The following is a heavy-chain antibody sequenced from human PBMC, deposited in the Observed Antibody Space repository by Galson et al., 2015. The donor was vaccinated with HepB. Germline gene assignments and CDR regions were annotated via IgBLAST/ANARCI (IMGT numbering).Heavy chain of an antibody. CDR2: ISYDGSNK. V-gene: IGHV3-30-3*01. CDR1: GFTFSSYA. Sequence: SLRLSCAASGFTFSSYAMHWVRQAPGKGLEWVAVISYDGSNKYYADSVKGRFTISRDNSKNTLYLQMNSLRAEDTAVYYCARDPGRFDYWGQGTLVTVSS. CDR3: ARDPGRFDY. J-gene: IGHJ4*02.